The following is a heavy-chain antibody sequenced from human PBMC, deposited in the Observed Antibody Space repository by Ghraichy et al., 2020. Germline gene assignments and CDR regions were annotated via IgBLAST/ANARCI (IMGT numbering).Heavy chain of an antibody. V-gene: IGHV4-4*07. D-gene: IGHD2-15*01. CDR3: ARDRGQLPYCSGGSCPSYYYYYGMDV. Sequence: SETLSLTCTVSGGSISSYYWSWIRQPARKGLEWIGRIYTSGSTNYNPSLKSRVTMSVDTSKNQFSLKLSSVTAADTAVYYCARDRGQLPYCSGGSCPSYYYYYGMDVWGQGTTVTVSS. CDR1: GGSISSYY. J-gene: IGHJ6*02. CDR2: IYTSGST.